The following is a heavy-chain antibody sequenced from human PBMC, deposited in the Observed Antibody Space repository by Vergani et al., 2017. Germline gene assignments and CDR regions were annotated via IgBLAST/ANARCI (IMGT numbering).Heavy chain of an antibody. D-gene: IGHD3-3*01. Sequence: QVQLVQSGAEVKKPGSSVKVSCKASGGTFSSYAISWVRQAPGQGLEWMGGIIPIFGTANYAQKFQGRVTITADESTSTAYMELSGLRSEDTAVYYCARLYDFWSGYKWYFDLWGRGTLVTVSS. CDR1: GGTFSSYA. J-gene: IGHJ2*01. V-gene: IGHV1-69*01. CDR3: ARLYDFWSGYKWYFDL. CDR2: IIPIFGTA.